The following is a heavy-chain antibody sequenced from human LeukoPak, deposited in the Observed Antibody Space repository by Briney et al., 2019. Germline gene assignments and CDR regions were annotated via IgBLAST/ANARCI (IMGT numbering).Heavy chain of an antibody. V-gene: IGHV3-21*01. D-gene: IGHD1/OR15-1a*01. CDR2: ISSSSSYI. CDR1: GFTFSSYA. Sequence: PGGSLRLSCAASGFTFSSYAMSWVRQAPGKGLEWVSSISSSSSYIYYADSVKGRFTISRDNAKNSLYLQMNSLRAEDTAVYYCVRDMNRGYYYGMDVWGQGTTVTVSS. CDR3: VRDMNRGYYYGMDV. J-gene: IGHJ6*02.